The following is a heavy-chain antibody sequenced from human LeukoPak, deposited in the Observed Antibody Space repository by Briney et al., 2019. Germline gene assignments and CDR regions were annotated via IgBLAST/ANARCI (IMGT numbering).Heavy chain of an antibody. J-gene: IGHJ4*02. CDR2: INPSGGST. Sequence: ASVKVSCKASGYTFTSYYMHWVRQAPGQGLEWMGIINPSGGSTNYAQKFQGRVTITTDESTSTAYMELSSLRSEDTAVYYCARVGHSGSLEYYFDYWGQGTLVTVSS. CDR3: ARVGHSGSLEYYFDY. V-gene: IGHV1-46*01. CDR1: GYTFTSYY. D-gene: IGHD1-26*01.